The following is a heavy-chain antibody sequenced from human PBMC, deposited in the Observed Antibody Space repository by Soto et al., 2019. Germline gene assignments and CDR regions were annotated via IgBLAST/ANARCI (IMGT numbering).Heavy chain of an antibody. CDR3: ARDPWGSGWSLYI. CDR2: LWSDGATQ. CDR1: GFSLSSYA. J-gene: IGHJ3*02. V-gene: IGHV3-33*01. D-gene: IGHD7-27*01. Sequence: QVQLLESGGGVVQPGGSLRLSCVASGFSLSSYAIHWVRQAPGKGLDWVAILWSDGATQYLADSVKGRFTISRDNSKRTVYLQMNSLRAEDKAVSYCARDPWGSGWSLYIWGQGTLVAVSS.